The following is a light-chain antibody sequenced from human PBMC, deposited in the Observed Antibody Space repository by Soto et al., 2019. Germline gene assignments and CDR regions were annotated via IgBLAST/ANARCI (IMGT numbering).Light chain of an antibody. CDR1: QDITNY. Sequence: DIQMTQSPSSLSASVGDRVTITCQASQDITNYLNWYQQKPGKAPQLLLYDASNLETGVPSRFSGSGSGTDFTFTISSLQPEDIATYYCQQYDYLPLTFGGGTKVEIE. V-gene: IGKV1-33*01. J-gene: IGKJ4*01. CDR3: QQYDYLPLT. CDR2: DAS.